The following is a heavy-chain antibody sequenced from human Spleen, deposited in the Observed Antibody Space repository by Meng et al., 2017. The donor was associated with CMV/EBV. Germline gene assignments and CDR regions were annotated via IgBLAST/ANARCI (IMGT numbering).Heavy chain of an antibody. V-gene: IGHV4-39*07. CDR3: VGLGAHYYGMDV. CDR1: GGSISSSSYY. CDR2: MYYSGST. J-gene: IGHJ6*02. D-gene: IGHD3/OR15-3a*01. Sequence: SETLSLTCTVSGGSISSSSYYWGWIRQPPGKGLEWIGSMYYSGSTYYNPSLKSRVTISVDTSKNQFSLKLSSVTAADTAVYHCVGLGAHYYGMDVWGQGTTVTVSS.